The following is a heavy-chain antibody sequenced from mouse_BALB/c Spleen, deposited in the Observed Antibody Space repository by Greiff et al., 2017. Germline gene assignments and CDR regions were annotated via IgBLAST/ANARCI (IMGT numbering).Heavy chain of an antibody. J-gene: IGHJ2*01. Sequence: QVQLQQSAAELARPGASVKMSCKASGYTFTSYTMHWVKQRPGHGLEWIGYINPSSGYTEYNQKFKDKTTLTADKSSSTAYMQLSSLTSEDSAVYYCARGITTATSYYFDYWGQGTTLTVSS. CDR1: GYTFTSYT. CDR2: INPSSGYT. D-gene: IGHD1-2*01. V-gene: IGHV1-4*02. CDR3: ARGITTATSYYFDY.